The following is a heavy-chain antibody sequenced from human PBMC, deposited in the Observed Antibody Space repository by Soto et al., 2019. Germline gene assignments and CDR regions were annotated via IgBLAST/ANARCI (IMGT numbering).Heavy chain of an antibody. CDR1: GFTFSSYA. D-gene: IGHD3-10*01. J-gene: IGHJ6*03. CDR3: AKSAGYYGSGSYYKPEDREDDYYYYMDV. CDR2: ISGSGGST. Sequence: GGSLRLSCAASGFTFSSYAMSWVRQAPGKGLEWVSAISGSGGSTYYADSVKGRFTISRDNSKNTLYLQMNSLRAEDTAVYYCAKSAGYYGSGSYYKPEDREDDYYYYMDVWGKGTTVTVSS. V-gene: IGHV3-23*01.